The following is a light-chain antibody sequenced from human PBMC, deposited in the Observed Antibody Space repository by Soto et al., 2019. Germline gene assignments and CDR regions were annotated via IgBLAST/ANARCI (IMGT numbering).Light chain of an antibody. J-gene: IGKJ2*01. Sequence: DIRITQSPPSLSASVGDRVTITCRASQSVYLNWYQQKPGKAPKLLIYDASSLQSGVPSRFSGGGSGTDFTLTISRLQPEDFATYYCQQSNSIPYTFGQGTKVEIK. CDR3: QQSNSIPYT. CDR1: QSVY. CDR2: DAS. V-gene: IGKV1-39*01.